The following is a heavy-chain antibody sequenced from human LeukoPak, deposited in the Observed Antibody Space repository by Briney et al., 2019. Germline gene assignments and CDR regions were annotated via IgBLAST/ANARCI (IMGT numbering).Heavy chain of an antibody. Sequence: SETLSLTCTVSGDSISSGDYYWSWIRQPPGKGLEWIGYIYYSGSTYYNPSLKSRITISVDTSKNQFSLELSSVTAADTAVYDCARRRGDFWSGYYFDYWGQGTLVTVSS. D-gene: IGHD3-3*01. J-gene: IGHJ4*02. CDR1: GDSISSGDYY. CDR2: IYYSGST. V-gene: IGHV4-30-4*08. CDR3: ARRRGDFWSGYYFDY.